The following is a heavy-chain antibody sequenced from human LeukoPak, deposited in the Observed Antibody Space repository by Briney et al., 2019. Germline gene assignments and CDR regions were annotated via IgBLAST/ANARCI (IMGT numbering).Heavy chain of an antibody. CDR2: INSDESST. Sequence: GGSLRLSCAASGFTFSNYWMHWVRQAPGKGLIWVSRINSDESSTSYADSVKGRFTISRNKAKNTLYLQMNSLRAEDTAVYYCATNTYADYVSVDIWGQGTMVTVSS. D-gene: IGHD2-2*01. J-gene: IGHJ3*02. CDR1: GFTFSNYW. CDR3: ATNTYADYVSVDI. V-gene: IGHV3-74*01.